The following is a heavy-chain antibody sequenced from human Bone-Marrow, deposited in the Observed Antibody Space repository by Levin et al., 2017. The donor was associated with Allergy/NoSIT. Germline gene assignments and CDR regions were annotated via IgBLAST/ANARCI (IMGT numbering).Heavy chain of an antibody. V-gene: IGHV2-5*02. J-gene: IGHJ3*02. D-gene: IGHD3-10*01. Sequence: SGPTLVKPTQTLTLTCTFSGFSLSPSGVGVGWFRQPPGKALEWLALSYWDDDKRYSPSLKSRLTITNDTSKHQVVLTMTTMDPVDTATYYCARSGVSRAFDTWGQGTMVTVS. CDR1: GFSLSPSGVG. CDR2: SYWDDDK. CDR3: ARSGVSRAFDT.